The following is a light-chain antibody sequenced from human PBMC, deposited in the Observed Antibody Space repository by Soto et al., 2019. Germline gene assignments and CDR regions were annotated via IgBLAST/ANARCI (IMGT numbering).Light chain of an antibody. CDR1: SSDVGGYNY. V-gene: IGLV2-14*01. J-gene: IGLJ1*01. CDR2: DVS. CDR3: SSYTSRSTLYV. Sequence: QSVLTQPASVSGSPGQSITISCTGTSSDVGGYNYVSWYQQHPGKAPKLMIYDVSNRPSGISNRFSGSKSGYTASLTISGLQAEDEADYYCSSYTSRSTLYVFGTGTKLTVL.